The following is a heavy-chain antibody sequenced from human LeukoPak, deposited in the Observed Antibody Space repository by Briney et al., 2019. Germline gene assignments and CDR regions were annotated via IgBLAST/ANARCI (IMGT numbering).Heavy chain of an antibody. Sequence: GGSLRLSCAASGFAFSTYAMSWVRQAPGKGLEWVSAISSGGGYTYHADSVKGRFTISRDDSKNTLYLQMSGLRAEDTAVYYCASYCSSRCSPSGFDFWGRGTLVTVSS. CDR1: GFAFSTYA. CDR3: ASYCSSRCSPSGFDF. J-gene: IGHJ4*02. V-gene: IGHV3-23*01. CDR2: ISSGGGYT. D-gene: IGHD2-2*01.